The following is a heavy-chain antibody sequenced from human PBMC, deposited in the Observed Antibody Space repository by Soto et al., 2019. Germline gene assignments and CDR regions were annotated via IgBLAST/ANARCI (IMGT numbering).Heavy chain of an antibody. D-gene: IGHD1-26*01. V-gene: IGHV3-33*01. CDR2: TWYDGSNK. J-gene: IGHJ4*02. CDR1: GFTFSNYG. Sequence: QVQLVESGGGAVQPGRSLRLSCAASGFTFSNYGMHWVRQAPGKGLEWVAVTWYDGSNKHYADSVKGRFTISRDNSKNTSYLQMSSLRPEDTAVYYCARSPQVGATIDYFAYWGQGTLVTVSS. CDR3: ARSPQVGATIDYFAY.